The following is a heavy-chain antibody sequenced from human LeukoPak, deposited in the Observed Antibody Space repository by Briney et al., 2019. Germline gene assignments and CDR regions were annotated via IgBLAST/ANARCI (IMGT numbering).Heavy chain of an antibody. CDR2: IIPIFGTA. Sequence: GASVKVSCKASGGTFSSYAISWVRQAPGQGLEWMGGIIPIFGTANYAQKFQGRATITADESTSTAYMELSSLRSEDTAVYYCARDTNDDGLEFDYWGQGTLVTVSS. J-gene: IGHJ4*02. CDR3: ARDTNDDGLEFDY. CDR1: GGTFSSYA. D-gene: IGHD1-1*01. V-gene: IGHV1-69*13.